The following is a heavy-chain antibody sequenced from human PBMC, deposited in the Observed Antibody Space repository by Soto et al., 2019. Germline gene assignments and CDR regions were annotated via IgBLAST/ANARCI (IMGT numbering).Heavy chain of an antibody. CDR2: TYYRSKWYN. Sequence: PSQTLSLTCAISGDSVSSNSAAWNWIRQSPSRGLEWLGRTYYRSKWYNDYAVSVKSRITINPDTSKNQFSLQLNSVTPEDTAVYYCARAAVAPVLRFLLLLPDHYYGMDVWGQGTTVTVFS. CDR1: GDSVSSNSAA. CDR3: ARAAVAPVLRFLLLLPDHYYGMDV. D-gene: IGHD3-3*01. V-gene: IGHV6-1*01. J-gene: IGHJ6*02.